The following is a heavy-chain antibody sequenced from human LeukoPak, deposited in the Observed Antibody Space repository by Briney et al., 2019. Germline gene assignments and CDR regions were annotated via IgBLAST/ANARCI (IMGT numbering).Heavy chain of an antibody. CDR2: MNPNSGNT. D-gene: IGHD5-18*01. CDR3: ARVGAASADAFDI. J-gene: IGHJ3*02. CDR1: GYTFTSYD. Sequence: GASVKVSCKASGYTFTSYDINWVRQATGQGLEWMGWMNPNSGNTGYAQKFQGRVTMTRDTSISTAYMELSRLRSDDTAVYYCARVGAASADAFDIWGQGTMVTVSS. V-gene: IGHV1-8*01.